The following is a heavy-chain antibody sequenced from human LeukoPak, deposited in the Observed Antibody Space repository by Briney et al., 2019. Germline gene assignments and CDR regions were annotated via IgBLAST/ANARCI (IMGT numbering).Heavy chain of an antibody. Sequence: SETLSLTCAVYGGSFSGYYWSWIRQPPGKGLEWIGEINHSGSTNYNPSLKSRVTISVGTSKNQFSLKLSSVTAADTAVYYCARGRQWLRYFDYWGQGTLVTVSS. CDR3: ARGRQWLRYFDY. J-gene: IGHJ4*02. CDR1: GGSFSGYY. V-gene: IGHV4-34*01. D-gene: IGHD6-19*01. CDR2: INHSGST.